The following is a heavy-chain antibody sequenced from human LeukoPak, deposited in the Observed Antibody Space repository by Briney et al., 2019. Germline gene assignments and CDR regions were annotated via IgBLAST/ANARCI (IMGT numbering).Heavy chain of an antibody. J-gene: IGHJ6*03. CDR1: GYSISSGYY. CDR3: ARTDDYSPDYYYYMDV. CDR2: IYHSGST. Sequence: PSETLSLTCAVSGYSISSGYYWGWIRQPPGEGVEWIGSIYHSGSTYYNPSLKIRVTISVDTSKNQFSLKLSSVSAAHTAVYYCARTDDYSPDYYYYMDVWGKGTTVTVSS. D-gene: IGHD4-11*01. V-gene: IGHV4-38-2*01.